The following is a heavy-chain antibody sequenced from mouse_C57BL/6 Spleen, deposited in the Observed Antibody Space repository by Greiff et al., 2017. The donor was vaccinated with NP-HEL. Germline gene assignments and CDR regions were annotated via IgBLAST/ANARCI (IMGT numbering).Heavy chain of an antibody. CDR2: IYPGSGST. D-gene: IGHD4-1*01. J-gene: IGHJ4*01. CDR1: GYTFTSYW. Sequence: VQLQQPGAELVKPGASVKMSCKASGYTFTSYWITWVKQRPGQGLGWIGDIYPGSGSTNYNEKFKSKATLTVDTSSSTAYMQLSSLTSEDSAVYYCARKGTGTNYAMDYWGQGTSVTVSS. CDR3: ARKGTGTNYAMDY. V-gene: IGHV1-55*01.